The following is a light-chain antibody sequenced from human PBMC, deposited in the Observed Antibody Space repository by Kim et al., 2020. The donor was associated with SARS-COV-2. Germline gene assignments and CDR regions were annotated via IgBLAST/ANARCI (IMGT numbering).Light chain of an antibody. CDR3: QQYDQSRT. V-gene: IGKV3-20*01. CDR1: QTESRNL. J-gene: IGKJ1*01. CDR2: GAS. Sequence: SSPGERAPRFFRASQTESRNLFPWDQQKPGPAPGLLIYGASSRASGIPDGFSGSESGTDFTLTITRLEPEDFAVYYCQQYDQSRTFGQGTKVDIK.